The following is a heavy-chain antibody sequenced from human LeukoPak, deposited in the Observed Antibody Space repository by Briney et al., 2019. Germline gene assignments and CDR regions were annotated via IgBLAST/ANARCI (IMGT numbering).Heavy chain of an antibody. J-gene: IGHJ3*02. V-gene: IGHV4-31*11. D-gene: IGHD3/OR15-3a*01. Sequence: PSQTLSLTCAVSGGSISSDGDYWSWIRQRPGKGLEWIGYIYYSGATYYSPSLKSRLTISIDTSKNQFSLKLSSVTAADTAVYYCAREDWDYAFDIWGQGTMVTVS. CDR2: IYYSGAT. CDR1: GGSISSDGDY. CDR3: AREDWDYAFDI.